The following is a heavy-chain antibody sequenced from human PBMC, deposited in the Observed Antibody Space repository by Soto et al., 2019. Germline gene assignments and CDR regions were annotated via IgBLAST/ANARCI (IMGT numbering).Heavy chain of an antibody. CDR1: GFTFSSYS. D-gene: IGHD1-26*01. CDR3: ARTDSQYELMDV. CDR2: ISSSSTI. V-gene: IGHV3-48*01. J-gene: IGHJ6*03. Sequence: PGGSLRLSCAASGFTFSSYSMNWVRQAPGKGLEWVSYISSSSTIYYADSVKGRFTISRDNAKNSLYLQMNSLRAEDTAVYYCARTDSQYELMDVWGKGTTVTVSS.